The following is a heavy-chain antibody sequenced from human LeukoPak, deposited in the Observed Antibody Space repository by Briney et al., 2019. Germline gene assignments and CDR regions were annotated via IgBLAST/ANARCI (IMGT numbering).Heavy chain of an antibody. CDR1: GYTLTGYY. CDR3: AREGVGAANWFDP. D-gene: IGHD1-26*01. V-gene: IGHV1-2*02. CDR2: INPNSGGT. J-gene: IGHJ5*02. Sequence: GASVKVSCKASGYTLTGYYMHWVRQAPGQGLEWMGWINPNSGGTNYAQKFQGRVTMTRDTSISTAYMELSRLRSDDTAVYYCAREGVGAANWFDPWGQGTLVTVSS.